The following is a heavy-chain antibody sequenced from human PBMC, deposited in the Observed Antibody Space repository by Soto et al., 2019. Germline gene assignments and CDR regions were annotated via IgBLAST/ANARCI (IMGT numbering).Heavy chain of an antibody. CDR3: AKDGPYSGDPGEFDY. D-gene: IGHD1-26*01. Sequence: GGSLRLSCAASGFTFSSYAMGWARQAPGKGLEWVSAISGSGGSTYYADSVKGRFTISRDSSKNTLYLQMNSLRAEDTAVYYCAKDGPYSGDPGEFDYWGQGTLVTVSS. CDR1: GFTFSSYA. J-gene: IGHJ4*02. CDR2: ISGSGGST. V-gene: IGHV3-23*01.